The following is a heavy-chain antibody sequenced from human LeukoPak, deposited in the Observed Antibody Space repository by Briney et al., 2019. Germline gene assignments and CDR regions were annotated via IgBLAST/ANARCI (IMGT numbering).Heavy chain of an antibody. CDR1: GGSFSGYY. CDR3: ARDLIGRPAAMSLSFDY. Sequence: SETLSLTCAVYGGSFSGYYWSWIRQPPGKGLEWIGDINHSGSTNYNPSLKSRVTISVDTSKNQFSLKLSSVTAADTAVYYCARDLIGRPAAMSLSFDYWGQGTLVTVSS. D-gene: IGHD2-2*01. CDR2: INHSGST. J-gene: IGHJ4*02. V-gene: IGHV4-34*01.